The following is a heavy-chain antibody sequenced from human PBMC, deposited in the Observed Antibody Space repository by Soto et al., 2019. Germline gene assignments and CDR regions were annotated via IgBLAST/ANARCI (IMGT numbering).Heavy chain of an antibody. CDR2: ISTTSFTI. Sequence: SGGSLRLSCAASGFSFSTYNMDWVRQAPGKRPEWIAYISTTSFTIYYADSVKGRFTISRDNDRNSLYLEMNSLRDEDTAVYYCARDRCYDGTCYSASDSWGQGTLVTSPQ. D-gene: IGHD2-15*01. CDR1: GFSFSTYN. J-gene: IGHJ5*01. CDR3: ARDRCYDGTCYSASDS. V-gene: IGHV3-48*02.